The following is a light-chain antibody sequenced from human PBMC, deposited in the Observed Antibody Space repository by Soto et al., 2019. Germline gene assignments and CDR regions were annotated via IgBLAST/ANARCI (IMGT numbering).Light chain of an antibody. Sequence: EIVLTQSPATLSLSPGERATLSCGASQSVSSYLAWYQQKPGQAPRLLIHDASNRATGIPARFSGSGSGTDFTLTISSLEPEDFAVYYCQQRSNWPPWTFGQGTKVEIK. CDR1: QSVSSY. V-gene: IGKV3-11*01. J-gene: IGKJ1*01. CDR2: DAS. CDR3: QQRSNWPPWT.